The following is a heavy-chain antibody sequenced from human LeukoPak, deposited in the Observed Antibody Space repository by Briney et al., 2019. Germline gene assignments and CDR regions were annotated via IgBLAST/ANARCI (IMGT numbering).Heavy chain of an antibody. CDR1: GFTVSSNY. D-gene: IGHD5-24*01. CDR2: IYSGGST. CDR3: ARGAGTRDGYNYDY. Sequence: GGSLRLSCAASGFTVSSNYMSWVRQAPGKGLEWVSVIYSGGSTYYADSVKGRFTISRDNSKNTLYLQMNSLRAEDTAVCYCARGAGTRDGYNYDYWGQGTLVTVSS. J-gene: IGHJ4*02. V-gene: IGHV3-53*01.